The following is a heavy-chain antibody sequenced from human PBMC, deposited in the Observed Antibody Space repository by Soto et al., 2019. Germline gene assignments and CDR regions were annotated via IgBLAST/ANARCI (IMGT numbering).Heavy chain of an antibody. CDR2: ISASGGTT. D-gene: IGHD3-10*01. Sequence: GGSLRLSCAASRFTFSNYATTWVRQAPGKGLEWVSLISASGGTTYYADSVKGRFTISRDNSRNMLYLQMNSLRAEDTALYHCAKGAQQERRGYWFDPWGQGTLVTVSS. V-gene: IGHV3-23*01. CDR1: RFTFSNYA. CDR3: AKGAQQERRGYWFDP. J-gene: IGHJ5*02.